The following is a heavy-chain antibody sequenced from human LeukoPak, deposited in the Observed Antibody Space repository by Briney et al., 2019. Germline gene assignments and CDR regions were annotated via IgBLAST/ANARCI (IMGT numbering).Heavy chain of an antibody. J-gene: IGHJ4*02. CDR2: IYYSGST. Sequence: SETLSLTCTVAGGSISSGDYYWSCIRQPPGKGLECIGYIYYSGSTYYNPSLKSRVTISVDTSKNQLSLKLSSVTAADTAVYYCARGRGYSYGPFDYWGQGTLVTVSS. CDR1: GGSISSGDYY. CDR3: ARGRGYSYGPFDY. D-gene: IGHD5-18*01. V-gene: IGHV4-30-4*02.